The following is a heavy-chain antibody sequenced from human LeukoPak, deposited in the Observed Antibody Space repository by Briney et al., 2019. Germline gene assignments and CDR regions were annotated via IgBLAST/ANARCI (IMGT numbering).Heavy chain of an antibody. Sequence: GGTLRLSCAASGFTFSSYGMSWVRQAPGKGLEWVSAISGSGGSTYYADSVKGRFTISRDNAKNSLYLQMNSLRAEDTAVYYCARVRGYEFDYWGQGTLVTVSS. D-gene: IGHD5-12*01. J-gene: IGHJ4*02. CDR2: ISGSGGST. V-gene: IGHV3-23*01. CDR3: ARVRGYEFDY. CDR1: GFTFSSYG.